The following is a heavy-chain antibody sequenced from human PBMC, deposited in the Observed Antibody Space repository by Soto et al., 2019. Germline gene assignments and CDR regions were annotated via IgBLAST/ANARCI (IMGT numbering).Heavy chain of an antibody. Sequence: EVHLLESGGGLVQPGGSLRLSCAASGFAFSDYAMTWVRQAPGKGLEWVSDISDGDGATHYADSVKGCFTISRDDSKNTLYLQMDRLRAEDASVYYCAKGRTFFDFCGQGTLVTVSS. CDR1: GFAFSDYA. D-gene: IGHD3-16*01. J-gene: IGHJ4*02. CDR3: AKGRTFFDF. V-gene: IGHV3-23*01. CDR2: ISDGDGAT.